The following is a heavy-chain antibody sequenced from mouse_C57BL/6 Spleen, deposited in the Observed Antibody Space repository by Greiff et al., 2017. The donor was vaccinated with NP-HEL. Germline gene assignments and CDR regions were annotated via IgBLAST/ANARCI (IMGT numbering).Heavy chain of an antibody. V-gene: IGHV14-4*01. Sequence: VQLQQSGAELVRPGASVKLSCTASGFNIKDDYMHWVKQRPEQGLEWIGWIDPENGDTEYASKFQGKATITADTSSNTAYLQLSSLTSEDTTVYYCTKDAMDYWGQGTSVTVSS. CDR2: IDPENGDT. CDR3: TKDAMDY. J-gene: IGHJ4*01. CDR1: GFNIKDDY.